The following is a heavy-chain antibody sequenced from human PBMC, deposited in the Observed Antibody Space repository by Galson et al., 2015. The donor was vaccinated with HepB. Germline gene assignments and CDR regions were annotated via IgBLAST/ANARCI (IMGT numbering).Heavy chain of an antibody. J-gene: IGHJ6*02. CDR3: SSSLYGGDGYHYYGMDV. Sequence: SLRLSCAVSGFTLGDYSMSWVRQAPGKGLEWVGFISSKAYGGTKEYAASVKGRFTISRDDSKSIAFLQINSLKSEDTAVYYCSSSLYGGDGYHYYGMDVWGQGTPVTVSS. CDR1: GFTLGDYS. V-gene: IGHV3-49*04. CDR2: ISSKAYGGTK. D-gene: IGHD2-21*02.